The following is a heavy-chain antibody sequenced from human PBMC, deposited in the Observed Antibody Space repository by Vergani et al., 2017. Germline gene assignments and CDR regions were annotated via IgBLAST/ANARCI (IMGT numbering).Heavy chain of an antibody. D-gene: IGHD1-7*01. CDR2: INHSGST. V-gene: IGHV4-39*07. J-gene: IGHJ5*02. Sequence: QLQLQESGPGLVTPSETLSLTCTVSGGSIRSSNYYWSWIRQPPGKGLEWIGEINHSGSTNYNPSLKSRVTISVDTSKNQFALKLSSVTAADTAVYYCARNRYNWNLGWFDPWGQGTLVTVSS. CDR3: ARNRYNWNLGWFDP. CDR1: GGSIRSSNYY.